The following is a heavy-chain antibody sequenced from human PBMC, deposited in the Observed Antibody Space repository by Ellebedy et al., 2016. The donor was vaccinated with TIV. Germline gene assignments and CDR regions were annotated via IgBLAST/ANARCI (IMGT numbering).Heavy chain of an antibody. CDR2: ISGTGNSA. V-gene: IGHV3-23*01. D-gene: IGHD3-22*01. CDR3: ARAMTDNESSDYYGNDAFDI. Sequence: GESLKISXSASGFTFSRYAMTWVRQAPGKGLEWVSAISGTGNSAYYADSVKGRFTLSRDNFKKMLYLHMASLRAEDTALYYCARAMTDNESSDYYGNDAFDIWGQGTLVTVSS. J-gene: IGHJ3*02. CDR1: GFTFSRYA.